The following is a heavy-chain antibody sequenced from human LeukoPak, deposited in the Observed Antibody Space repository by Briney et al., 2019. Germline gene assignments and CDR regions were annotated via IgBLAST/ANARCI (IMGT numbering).Heavy chain of an antibody. J-gene: IGHJ4*02. D-gene: IGHD3-22*01. CDR3: AKGRYYYDSSGYYDY. Sequence: GGSLRLSCAASGFTFSSYGMHWVRQAPGKGLEWVAFIRYDGSNKYYADSVKGRFTISRDNSKNTLYLQMNSLRAEDTAVYYCAKGRYYYDSSGYYDYWGQGTLVTVSS. CDR1: GFTFSSYG. V-gene: IGHV3-30*02. CDR2: IRYDGSNK.